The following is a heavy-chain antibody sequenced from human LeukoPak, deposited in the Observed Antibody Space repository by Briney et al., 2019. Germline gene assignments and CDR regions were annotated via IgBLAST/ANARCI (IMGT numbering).Heavy chain of an antibody. CDR3: AREREYDYVWGSYRYKTSSAFDI. J-gene: IGHJ3*02. Sequence: NPGGSLRLSCAASGFTFSSYALTWVRQAPGKGLEWVSSISSSSSYIYYADSVKGRFTISRDNAKNSLYLQMNSLRAEDTAVYYCAREREYDYVWGSYRYKTSSAFDIWGQGTMVTVSS. V-gene: IGHV3-21*01. CDR1: GFTFSSYA. D-gene: IGHD3-16*02. CDR2: ISSSSSYI.